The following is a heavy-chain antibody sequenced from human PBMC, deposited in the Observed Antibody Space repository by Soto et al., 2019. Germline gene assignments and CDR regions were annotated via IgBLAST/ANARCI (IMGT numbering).Heavy chain of an antibody. Sequence: EVQLLESGGGLVQPGGSLRLSCAASGFTFSSYAMSWVRQAPGKGLEWVSAISGSGGSTYYADSVKGRFTISRDNSKNTQYLQMNSLIAEDTAVYYCAKDTKAIVVVVAARGGAFDIWGQGTMVTVSS. V-gene: IGHV3-23*01. J-gene: IGHJ3*02. CDR2: ISGSGGST. CDR1: GFTFSSYA. D-gene: IGHD2-15*01. CDR3: AKDTKAIVVVVAARGGAFDI.